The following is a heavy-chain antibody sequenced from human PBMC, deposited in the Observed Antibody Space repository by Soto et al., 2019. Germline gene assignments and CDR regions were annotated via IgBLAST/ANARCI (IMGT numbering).Heavy chain of an antibody. J-gene: IGHJ6*02. CDR1: GGSVSSGSYY. D-gene: IGHD6-19*01. V-gene: IGHV4-61*01. Sequence: QVQLQESGPGLVEPSETLSLTCTVSGGSVSSGSYYWSWIRQPPGKGLEWIGYIYYSGSTNYNPSLKSRVTISVDTSKNQSSLKLSSVTAADTAVYYCARGIEGWYQGRYYYGMDVWGQGSTVTVSS. CDR3: ARGIEGWYQGRYYYGMDV. CDR2: IYYSGST.